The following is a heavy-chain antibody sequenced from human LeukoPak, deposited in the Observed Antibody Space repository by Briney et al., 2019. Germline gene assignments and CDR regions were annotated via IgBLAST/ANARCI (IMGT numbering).Heavy chain of an antibody. Sequence: ASVKVSCKASGYTFTGYYMHWVRQAPGQGLEWMGWINPNSGGTNYAQKFQGRVTITRDTSASTAYMELSSLRSEDMAVYYCARDDSSALDYWGQGTLVTVSS. J-gene: IGHJ4*02. D-gene: IGHD3-22*01. CDR3: ARDDSSALDY. CDR1: GYTFTGYY. CDR2: INPNSGGT. V-gene: IGHV1-2*02.